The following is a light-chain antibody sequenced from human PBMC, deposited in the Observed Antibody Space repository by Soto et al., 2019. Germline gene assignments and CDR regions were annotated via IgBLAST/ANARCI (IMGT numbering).Light chain of an antibody. Sequence: DIVLTQSPDSLAVSLGERATINCKSSQNILYSSNNKNYLAWYQQKPGEPPKLLIYWASTRESGVPDRFTGGGSATDFTLTISSLQAEDVAVYYCQQYYGVPYTFGQGTKLEIK. J-gene: IGKJ2*01. CDR1: QNILYSSNNKNY. CDR3: QQYYGVPYT. CDR2: WAS. V-gene: IGKV4-1*01.